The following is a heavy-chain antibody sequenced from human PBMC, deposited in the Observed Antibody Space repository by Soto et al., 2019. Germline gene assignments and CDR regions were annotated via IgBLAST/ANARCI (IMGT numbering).Heavy chain of an antibody. V-gene: IGHV4-34*01. CDR1: GGSVNGYY. CDR2: INHTGGT. J-gene: IGHJ5*02. CDR3: AARITVFGLLVPPFEP. D-gene: IGHD3-3*01. Sequence: NPSETLSLTGAVYGGSVNGYYCNWIRQPPWKGLEWIGEINHTGGTHYNPSLKSRVTMSVDTSKNQFSLRLSSVTAADTAIYYCAARITVFGLLVPPFEPLGQGTQVPFCS.